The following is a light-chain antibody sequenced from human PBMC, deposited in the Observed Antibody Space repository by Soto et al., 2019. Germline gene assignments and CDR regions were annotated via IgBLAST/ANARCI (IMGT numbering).Light chain of an antibody. Sequence: EKGRTRPPATRPFSPGEEPTLSGRAIQGIIGNSLAWNQQKPGQAPRLLIYGASNRATGIPGRFSGSGSGTDFTLTISRLEPEDFAVYYCQQYGRSPRTFGQGTKVEVK. CDR2: GAS. CDR3: QQYGRSPRT. CDR1: QGIIGNS. J-gene: IGKJ1*01. V-gene: IGKV3-20*01.